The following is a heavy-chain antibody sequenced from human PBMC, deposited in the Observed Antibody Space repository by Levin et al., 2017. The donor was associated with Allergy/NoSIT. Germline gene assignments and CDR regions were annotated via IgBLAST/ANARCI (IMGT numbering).Heavy chain of an antibody. D-gene: IGHD5-12*01. V-gene: IGHV4-61*02. CDR3: ARDLEGFSGYKPYCDMDV. Sequence: PSETLSLTCSVSGDSISRGFYYWSWIRQPAGEGLEWIGRIYVTGSTTYSPSLKSRVTISLDRSKAQVPLKINSVTAADTAVYYCARDLEGFSGYKPYCDMDVWGKGTTVTVSS. J-gene: IGHJ6*03. CDR2: IYVTGST. CDR1: GDSISRGFYY.